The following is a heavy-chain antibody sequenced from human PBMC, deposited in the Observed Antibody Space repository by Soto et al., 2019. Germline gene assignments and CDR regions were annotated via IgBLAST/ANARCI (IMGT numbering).Heavy chain of an antibody. Sequence: PSETLSLTCTVSGGSISSYYWSWIRQPPGKGLEWIGYIYYSGSTNYNPSLKSRVTISVDTSKNQFSLKLSSVTAADTAVYYCARPDFFDRTRFAPWGQGTLVTVS. CDR1: GGSISSYY. CDR2: IYYSGST. D-gene: IGHD3-9*01. V-gene: IGHV4-59*01. CDR3: ARPDFFDRTRFAP. J-gene: IGHJ5*02.